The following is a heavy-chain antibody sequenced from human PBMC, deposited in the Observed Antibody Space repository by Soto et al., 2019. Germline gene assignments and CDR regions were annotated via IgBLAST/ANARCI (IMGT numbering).Heavy chain of an antibody. D-gene: IGHD3-16*01. Sequence: QVQLVESGGGVVQPGRSLRLSCAASGFTFSSYAMHWVRQAPGKGLEWVAVISYDGSNKYYADSVKGRFTISRDNSKNTLYLQMNSLRAEDTAVYYCARGGRWLQPRWFDPWGQGTLVTVSS. J-gene: IGHJ5*02. CDR1: GFTFSSYA. CDR2: ISYDGSNK. V-gene: IGHV3-30-3*01. CDR3: ARGGRWLQPRWFDP.